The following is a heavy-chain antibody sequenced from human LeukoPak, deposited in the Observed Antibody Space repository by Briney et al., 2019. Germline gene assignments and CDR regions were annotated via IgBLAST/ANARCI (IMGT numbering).Heavy chain of an antibody. Sequence: ASVKVSCKASGYAFTSYGISWVRQAPGRGLEWMGWISAYNGNTDYAQKLQGRVTMTTDTSTSTAYMELRSLRSDDTAVYYCAIVTGTNYYYYGMDVWGQGTTVTVSS. CDR2: ISAYNGNT. J-gene: IGHJ6*02. V-gene: IGHV1-18*01. CDR1: GYAFTSYG. D-gene: IGHD1-14*01. CDR3: AIVTGTNYYYYGMDV.